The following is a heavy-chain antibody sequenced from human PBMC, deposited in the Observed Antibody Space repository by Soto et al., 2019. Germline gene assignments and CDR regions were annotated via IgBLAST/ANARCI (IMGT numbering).Heavy chain of an antibody. D-gene: IGHD6-13*01. J-gene: IGHJ4*02. V-gene: IGHV4-34*01. CDR1: GGSISGHY. CDR2: INHSGRT. CDR3: ARGNIAAALVY. Sequence: QVQLQQWGAGLLKPSETLSLTCAVYGGSISGHYWNWIRQPPGKGLEWIGEINHSGRTNYNPSLKSRVTISVDTSKNQFSLNLGSVTAADTDVYYCARGNIAAALVYWGQGTLVTVSS.